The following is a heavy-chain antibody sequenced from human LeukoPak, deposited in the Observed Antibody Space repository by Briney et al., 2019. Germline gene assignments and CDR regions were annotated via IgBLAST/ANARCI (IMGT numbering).Heavy chain of an antibody. V-gene: IGHV4-59*08. Sequence: PSETLSLTCSVSGDSVTSYYWNWIRQPPGEGLEWIGYVSSDGTTNYTPSLRSRLIMSVDTAKNDISLILTSVTASDTAIYYCARLDCFVEGCYNHWGRGTLVTVSS. J-gene: IGHJ4*02. D-gene: IGHD2-15*01. CDR1: GDSVTSYY. CDR2: VSSDGTT. CDR3: ARLDCFVEGCYNH.